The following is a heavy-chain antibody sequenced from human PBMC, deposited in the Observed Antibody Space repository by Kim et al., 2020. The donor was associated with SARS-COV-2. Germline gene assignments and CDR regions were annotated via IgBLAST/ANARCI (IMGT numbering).Heavy chain of an antibody. CDR3: AKGPNSSGWFEYFDY. V-gene: IGHV3-30*18. D-gene: IGHD6-19*01. CDR1: GFTFSSYG. J-gene: IGHJ4*02. Sequence: GGSLRLSCAASGFTFSSYGMHWVRQAPGKGLEWVAVISYDGSNKYYADSVKGRFTISRDNSKNTLYLQMNSLRAEDTAVYYCAKGPNSSGWFEYFDYWGQGTLVTVSS. CDR2: ISYDGSNK.